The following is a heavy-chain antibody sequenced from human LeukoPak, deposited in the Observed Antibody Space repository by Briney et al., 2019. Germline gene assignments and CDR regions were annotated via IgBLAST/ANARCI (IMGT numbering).Heavy chain of an antibody. CDR1: GDSVSSSSYY. Sequence: SETLSLTCTVSGDSVSSSSYYWSWIRQPPGKGLEWIGYIYYSGSTNYNPSLKSRVTISVDTSKNQFSLKLSSVTAADTAVCYCARGRPVTGSFYFDYWGQGTLVAVSS. V-gene: IGHV4-61*01. D-gene: IGHD1-26*01. J-gene: IGHJ4*02. CDR2: IYYSGST. CDR3: ARGRPVTGSFYFDY.